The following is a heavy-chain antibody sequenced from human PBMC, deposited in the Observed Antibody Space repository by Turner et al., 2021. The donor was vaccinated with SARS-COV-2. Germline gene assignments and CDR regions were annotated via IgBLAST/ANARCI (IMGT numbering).Heavy chain of an antibody. J-gene: IGHJ4*02. D-gene: IGHD2-15*01. CDR2: NVPIFGTA. V-gene: IGHV1-69*01. CDR1: GGTFSSYA. CDR3: ARGEVGYCSGGRCYAGSY. Sequence: QVQLVQSGAEVKKPGSSGKVSCKASGGTFSSYAISWVRQAPGQGLEWMGGNVPIFGTANYGQKFQGRVTITADESTSTAYMELSSLRSEDTAVYYWARGEVGYCSGGRCYAGSYWGQGTLVTVSS.